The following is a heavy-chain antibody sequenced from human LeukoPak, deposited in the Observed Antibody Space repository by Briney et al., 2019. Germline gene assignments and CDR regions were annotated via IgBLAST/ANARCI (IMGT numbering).Heavy chain of an antibody. V-gene: IGHV3-30*04. Sequence: GGSLRLSCAASGFTFSSYAMHWVRQAPGKGLEWVAVISYDGSNKYYADSVKGRFTISRDNSKNTLYLQMNSLRAEDTAVYYCARVIPHYYDSSGVDYWGQGTLVTVSS. CDR1: GFTFSSYA. D-gene: IGHD3-22*01. CDR3: ARVIPHYYDSSGVDY. J-gene: IGHJ4*02. CDR2: ISYDGSNK.